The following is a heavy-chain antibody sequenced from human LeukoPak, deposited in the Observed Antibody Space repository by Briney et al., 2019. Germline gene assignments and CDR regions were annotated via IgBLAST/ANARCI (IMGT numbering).Heavy chain of an antibody. CDR1: GGSFSGYY. Sequence: SDTLSLTCAVYGGSFSGYYWSWIRQPPGKGLEWIGEINHSGSTNYNPSLKSRVTISVDTSKNQFSLKLSSVTAADAAVYYCARAVVHNWFDPWGQGTLVTVSS. J-gene: IGHJ5*02. D-gene: IGHD2-8*01. CDR2: INHSGST. CDR3: ARAVVHNWFDP. V-gene: IGHV4-34*01.